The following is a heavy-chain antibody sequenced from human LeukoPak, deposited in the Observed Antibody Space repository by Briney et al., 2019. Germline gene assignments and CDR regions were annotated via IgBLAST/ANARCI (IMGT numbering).Heavy chain of an antibody. J-gene: IGHJ4*02. CDR3: ARWMTGFGY. CDR2: IKQDGSEK. Sequence: GGSLRLSCAASGFTFSNYWMTWVRQAPGKGLECVADIKQDGSEKYYVDSVKGRFTISRDNAENSLYLQMNSLRVEDTAIYYCARWMTGFGYWGQGTLATVSS. D-gene: IGHD3-9*01. V-gene: IGHV3-7*03. CDR1: GFTFSNYW.